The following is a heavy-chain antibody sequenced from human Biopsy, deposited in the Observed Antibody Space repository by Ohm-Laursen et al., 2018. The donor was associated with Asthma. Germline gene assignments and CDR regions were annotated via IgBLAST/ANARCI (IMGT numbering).Heavy chain of an antibody. D-gene: IGHD1-26*01. CDR1: GFVFSQCG. J-gene: IGHJ4*02. CDR3: AKDVFPGWELRRGPDY. V-gene: IGHV3-30*18. CDR2: ISFDGSNK. Sequence: SLRLSCAATGFVFSQCGMHWVRQAPGKGLDWVAVISFDGSNKNYTDSVKGRFTISRDNSRNTLHLQMNSLRAEDTAVYYCAKDVFPGWELRRGPDYWGQGTLVTVSS.